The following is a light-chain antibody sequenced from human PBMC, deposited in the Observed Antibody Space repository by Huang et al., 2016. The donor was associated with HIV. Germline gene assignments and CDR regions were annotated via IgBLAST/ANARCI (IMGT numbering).Light chain of an antibody. V-gene: IGKV3-20*01. CDR3: QQYHSSPVT. Sequence: IVLTQSPGTLSVSPGERAALSCRASQSISRSYLVWYQQKPGQAPRLLIYGASSRATGIPDRFSGSGSGRDFTLTISRLEPEDFAVYFCQQYHSSPVTFGQWTRLEIK. CDR2: GAS. CDR1: QSISRSY. J-gene: IGKJ5*01.